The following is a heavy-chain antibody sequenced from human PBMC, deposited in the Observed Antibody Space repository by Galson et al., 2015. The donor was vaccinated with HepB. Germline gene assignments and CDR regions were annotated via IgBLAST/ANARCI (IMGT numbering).Heavy chain of an antibody. CDR3: AKDRLQKVRGVIIPRGMDV. Sequence: SLRLSCAASGFTFSSYAMSWVRQAPGKGLEWVSAISGSGGSTYYADSVKGWFTISRDNSKNTLYLQMNSLRAEDTAVYYCAKDRLQKVRGVIIPRGMDVWGQGATVTVSS. D-gene: IGHD3-10*01. J-gene: IGHJ6*02. V-gene: IGHV3-23*01. CDR1: GFTFSSYA. CDR2: ISGSGGST.